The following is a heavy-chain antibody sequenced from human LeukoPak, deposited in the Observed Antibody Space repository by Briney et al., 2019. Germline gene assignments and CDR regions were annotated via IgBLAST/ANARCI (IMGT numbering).Heavy chain of an antibody. D-gene: IGHD6-13*01. J-gene: IGHJ4*02. V-gene: IGHV1-69*06. CDR1: GGTFTSYA. Sequence: SVKVSCKASGGTFTSYAISWVRQAPGQGLEWMGGIIPIFGTANYAQKFQGRVTITADKSTSTAYMELSSLRSEDTAVYYCARSSIIAAAGPYYFDYWGQGTLVTVSS. CDR2: IIPIFGTA. CDR3: ARSSIIAAAGPYYFDY.